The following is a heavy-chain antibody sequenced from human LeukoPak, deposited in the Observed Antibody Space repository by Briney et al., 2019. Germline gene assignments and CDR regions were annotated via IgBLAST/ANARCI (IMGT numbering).Heavy chain of an antibody. CDR3: ARDPDYDFWSGSPI. D-gene: IGHD3-3*01. CDR1: GHSISSGTYH. J-gene: IGHJ3*02. CDR2: IYTNGGT. Sequence: SQTLSLTCTVSGHSISSGTYHWSWIRQPAGKGLEWIGRIYTNGGTNFNPSLKSRVTISLDTSKNQFSLNLDSVTAADTAVYYCARDPDYDFWSGSPIWGQGTKVTVSS. V-gene: IGHV4-61*02.